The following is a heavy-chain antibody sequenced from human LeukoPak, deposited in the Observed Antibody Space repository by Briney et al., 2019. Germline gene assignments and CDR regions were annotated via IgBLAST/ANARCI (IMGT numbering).Heavy chain of an antibody. CDR1: GYSITGGYY. J-gene: IGHJ4*02. V-gene: IGHV4-38-2*02. CDR2: IYHSGNT. CDR3: ARAGYCSGVSCYSAVPGKY. Sequence: PSETLSLTCTVSGYSITGGYYWAWIRPSPGKGLEWIGSIYHSGNTYYNPSLKSRVIILVDTSKNQFSLQLGSVTPTDTAVYYCARAGYCSGVSCYSAVPGKYWGQGALVTVSS. D-gene: IGHD2-15*01.